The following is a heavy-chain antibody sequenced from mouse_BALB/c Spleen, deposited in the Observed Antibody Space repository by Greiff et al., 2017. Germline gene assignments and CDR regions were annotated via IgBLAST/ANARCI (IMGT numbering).Heavy chain of an antibody. D-gene: IGHD2-4*01. CDR3: TRAPYDYDGAWFAY. J-gene: IGHJ3*01. Sequence: EVMLVESGGGLVKPGGSLKLSCAASGFTFSSYTMSWVRQTPEKRLEWVATISSGGSYTYYPDSVKGRFTISRDNAKNTLYLQMSSLKSEDTAMYYCTRAPYDYDGAWFAYWGQGTLVTVSA. CDR2: ISSGGSYT. CDR1: GFTFSSYT. V-gene: IGHV5-6-4*01.